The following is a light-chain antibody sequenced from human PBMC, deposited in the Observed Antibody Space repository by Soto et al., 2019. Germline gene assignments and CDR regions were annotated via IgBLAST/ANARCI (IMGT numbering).Light chain of an antibody. CDR1: SGYGGTSKL. CDR3: CSYAGSSTFVV. CDR2: EGT. Sequence: QSALTQPASVSGSPGQSITISCTGTSGYGGTSKLVSWYQHHPGKVPRLMIYEGTKRPSGVSDRFSGSKSGNTASLTISGLQAEDEADYYCCSYAGSSTFVVFGGGTKLTVL. V-gene: IGLV2-23*03. J-gene: IGLJ2*01.